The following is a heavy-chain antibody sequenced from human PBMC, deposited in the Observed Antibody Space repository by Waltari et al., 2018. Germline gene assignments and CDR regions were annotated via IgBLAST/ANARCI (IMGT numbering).Heavy chain of an antibody. D-gene: IGHD3-22*01. CDR2: IRSSSSYI. CDR3: ARALPNYYDSSGYIDY. CDR1: GFTFSSYS. J-gene: IGHJ4*02. V-gene: IGHV3-21*01. Sequence: EVQLVESGGGLVKPGGSLRLSCAASGFTFSSYSMNWVRQAPGKGLDWVSSIRSSSSYIYYADSVKGRFTISRDNAKNSLYLQMNSLRAEDTAVYYCARALPNYYDSSGYIDYWGQGTLVTVSS.